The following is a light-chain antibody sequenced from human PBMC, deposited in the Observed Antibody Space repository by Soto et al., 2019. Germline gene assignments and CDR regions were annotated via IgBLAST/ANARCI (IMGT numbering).Light chain of an antibody. CDR3: GMWDSSLSVVV. CDR2: DNN. V-gene: IGLV1-51*01. Sequence: SVLTQPPSVSAAPGQKVTISCSGSSSNIVSWYQQLPGTAPKLLIYDNNKRPSGIPDRFSGSKSGTSATLGITGLQTGDEADYYCGMWDSSLSVVVFGGGTKLTVL. CDR1: SSNI. J-gene: IGLJ2*01.